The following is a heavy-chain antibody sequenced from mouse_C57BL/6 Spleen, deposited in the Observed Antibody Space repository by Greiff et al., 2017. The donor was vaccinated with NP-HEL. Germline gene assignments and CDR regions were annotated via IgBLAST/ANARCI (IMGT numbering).Heavy chain of an antibody. D-gene: IGHD2-2*01. J-gene: IGHJ4*01. CDR2: IYPRSGYT. CDR3: ARGELDGYAGYAMDY. Sequence: QVQLQQSGAELARPGASVKLSCKASGYTFTSYGISWVKQRTGQGLEWIGEIYPRSGYTYYNEKFKGKATLTADKATSTAYMELRSLTSEDSAVYVCARGELDGYAGYAMDYWGQGTSLTVSS. CDR1: GYTFTSYG. V-gene: IGHV1-81*01.